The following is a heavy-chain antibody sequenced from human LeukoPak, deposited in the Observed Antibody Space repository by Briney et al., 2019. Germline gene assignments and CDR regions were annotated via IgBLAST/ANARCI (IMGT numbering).Heavy chain of an antibody. V-gene: IGHV1-24*01. Sequence: ASVKVSCKVSGYTLTELSMHWVRQAPGKGLEWMGGFDPEDGETIYAQKFRGRVTMTEDTSTDTAYMELSSLRSEDTAVYYCATGPPYSSSWSYFDYWGQGTLVTVSS. CDR3: ATGPPYSSSWSYFDY. CDR2: FDPEDGET. CDR1: GYTLTELS. D-gene: IGHD6-13*01. J-gene: IGHJ4*02.